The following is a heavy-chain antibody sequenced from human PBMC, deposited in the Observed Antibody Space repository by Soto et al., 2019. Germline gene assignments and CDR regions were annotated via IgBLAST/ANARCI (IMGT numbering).Heavy chain of an antibody. CDR1: GGSFSGYY. Sequence: QVQLQQWGAGLLKPSETLSLTCAVYGGSFSGYYWSWIRQPPGKGLEWIGEINHSGSTNYNPSLKSRVTISVDTSKNQFSLKLSSVTAADTAVYYCARANRGIAAAGMYYYGMDVWGQGTTVTVSS. CDR2: INHSGST. J-gene: IGHJ6*02. CDR3: ARANRGIAAAGMYYYGMDV. D-gene: IGHD6-13*01. V-gene: IGHV4-34*01.